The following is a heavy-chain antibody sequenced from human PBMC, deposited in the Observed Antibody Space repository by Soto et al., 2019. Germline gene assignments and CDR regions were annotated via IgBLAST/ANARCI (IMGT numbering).Heavy chain of an antibody. V-gene: IGHV3-30-3*01. D-gene: IGHD3-10*01. CDR2: ISDDGSNK. CDR1: GFTFSRYA. J-gene: IGHJ6*02. Sequence: QVQLVESGGGVVQPGRSLRLSCAASGFTFSRYAMHWVRQAPGKGLAWVAVISDDGSNKYYADSVKGRFTISRDNSKNTLYLQMNSLRAEDTAVYYCARDVFGRRRITMVRGELGGMDVWGQGTTVPVSS. CDR3: ARDVFGRRRITMVRGELGGMDV.